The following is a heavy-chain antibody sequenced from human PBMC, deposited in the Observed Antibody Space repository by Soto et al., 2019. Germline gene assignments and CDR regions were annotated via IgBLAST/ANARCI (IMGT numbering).Heavy chain of an antibody. CDR1: GASVSSAGYY. J-gene: IGHJ5*02. V-gene: IGHV4-61*08. CDR2: FYYSGST. Sequence: SETLSLTCTVSGASVSSAGYYWSWIRQPPGKGLEWIGYFYYSGSTNYNPSLKSRVTISLDTSKNQFSLKLNSVTAADTAVYYCARDGTYCSGGSCYSGYHWFDPWGQGTLVTVS. CDR3: ARDGTYCSGGSCYSGYHWFDP. D-gene: IGHD2-15*01.